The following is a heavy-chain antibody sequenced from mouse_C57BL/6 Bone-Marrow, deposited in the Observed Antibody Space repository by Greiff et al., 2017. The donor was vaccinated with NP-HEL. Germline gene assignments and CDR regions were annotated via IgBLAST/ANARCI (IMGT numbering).Heavy chain of an antibody. J-gene: IGHJ4*01. Sequence: QVQLKESGAELVRPGTSVKVSCKASGYAFTNYLIEWVKQRPGQGLEWIGVINPGSGGTNYNEKFKGKATLTADKSSSTAYMQLSSLTSEDSAVYCCARRRLRRDYYAMDYWGQGTSVTVSS. CDR1: GYAFTNYL. V-gene: IGHV1-54*01. CDR3: ARRRLRRDYYAMDY. CDR2: INPGSGGT. D-gene: IGHD2-4*01.